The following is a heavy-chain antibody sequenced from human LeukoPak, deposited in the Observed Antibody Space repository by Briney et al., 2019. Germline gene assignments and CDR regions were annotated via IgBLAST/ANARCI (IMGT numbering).Heavy chain of an antibody. D-gene: IGHD3-10*01. J-gene: IGHJ4*02. Sequence: GGSLRLFCAASGFTFSSYAMSWVRQAPGKGLEWVSGISGSGGSTYYADSVKGRFAISRDNSKNALYLQMNSLRAEDTAVYYCAKYYGSGSYSFFDYWGQGTLVTVSS. CDR3: AKYYGSGSYSFFDY. CDR1: GFTFSSYA. V-gene: IGHV3-23*01. CDR2: ISGSGGST.